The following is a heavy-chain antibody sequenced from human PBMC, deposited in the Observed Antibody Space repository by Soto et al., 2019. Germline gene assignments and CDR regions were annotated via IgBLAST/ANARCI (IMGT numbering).Heavy chain of an antibody. V-gene: IGHV4-59*08. CDR2: IYYSGST. D-gene: IGHD3-10*01. CDR3: ARLRGGDNWFDP. CDR1: GGSISSYY. J-gene: IGHJ5*02. Sequence: SETLSLTCTVSGGSISSYYWSWIRQPPGKGLEWIGYIYYSGSTNYNPSLKSRVTISVDTSKNQFSLKLSSVTAADTAVYYCARLRGGDNWFDPWGQGTLVTVSS.